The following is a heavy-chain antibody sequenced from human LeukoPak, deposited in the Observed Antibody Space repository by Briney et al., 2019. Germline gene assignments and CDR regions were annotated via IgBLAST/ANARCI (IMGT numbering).Heavy chain of an antibody. Sequence: PGGSLRLSCAASGFTFTSYIMPWVRQAPVKGLEWVSSISGSSAYIYYADSVKGRFTISRDNAKNSLSLQMNSLRAEDTAVYYCASRCSRTDCNHSNYGMDVWGQGTTVTVSS. CDR3: ASRCSRTDCNHSNYGMDV. CDR2: ISGSSAYI. CDR1: GFTFTSYI. D-gene: IGHD2-2*01. V-gene: IGHV3-21*01. J-gene: IGHJ6*02.